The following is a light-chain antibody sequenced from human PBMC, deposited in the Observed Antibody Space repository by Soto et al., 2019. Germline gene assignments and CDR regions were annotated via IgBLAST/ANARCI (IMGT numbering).Light chain of an antibody. J-gene: IGLJ1*01. Sequence: QSALAQPASVSGSPGQSITISCTGTSSDVGNYKLVSWFQQLPGKAPKLMIYEANKRPSGISDRFSGSKSGNTASLTISGLQAEDEADYYCCSYAGSSTYVFGTGTKLTVL. CDR2: EAN. CDR3: CSYAGSSTYV. CDR1: SSDVGNYKL. V-gene: IGLV2-23*01.